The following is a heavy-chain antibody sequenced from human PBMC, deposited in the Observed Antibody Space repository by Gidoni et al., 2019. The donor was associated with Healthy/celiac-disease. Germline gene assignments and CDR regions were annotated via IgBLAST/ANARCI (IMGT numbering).Heavy chain of an antibody. CDR3: ARVGSIAAPSVFDI. CDR2: INHSRST. Sequence: HVQLQQWVVGLLQPSETLSLTCAVYGGSFSGYYWSWIRPPPGKGLEWIGKINHSRSTHYNPSLKSRVTISVDTSKNQFSMKLSTVTAADTAVYYCARVGSIAAPSVFDIWGQGTMVTVSS. D-gene: IGHD6-6*01. CDR1: GGSFSGYY. V-gene: IGHV4-34*01. J-gene: IGHJ3*02.